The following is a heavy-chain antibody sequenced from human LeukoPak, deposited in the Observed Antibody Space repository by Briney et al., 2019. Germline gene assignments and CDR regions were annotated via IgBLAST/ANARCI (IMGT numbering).Heavy chain of an antibody. D-gene: IGHD1-26*01. CDR3: ATRLGGNAFDI. J-gene: IGHJ3*02. V-gene: IGHV4-61*02. CDR2: ILSSGST. CDR1: HGSISSGSYH. Sequence: SETLSLTCTVSHGSISSGSYHWTWYRQPAGKGLEWFGRILSSGSTNSNPSLKSRVTISLDKSKNQFSLDLISVTAADTAVYYCATRLGGNAFDIWGQGTMVTVSS.